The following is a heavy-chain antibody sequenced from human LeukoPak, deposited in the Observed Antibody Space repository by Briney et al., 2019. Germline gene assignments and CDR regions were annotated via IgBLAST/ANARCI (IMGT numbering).Heavy chain of an antibody. CDR1: GYSISSGYY. D-gene: IGHD3-22*01. Sequence: PSETLSLTCTVSGYSISSGYYWGWIRQPPGKGLEWIGSIYHSGSTYYNPSLKSRVTISVDTSKNQFSLKLSSVTAADTAVYYCARDPINYYDSSGYFGDWGYWGQGTLVTVSS. V-gene: IGHV4-38-2*02. CDR2: IYHSGST. J-gene: IGHJ4*02. CDR3: ARDPINYYDSSGYFGDWGY.